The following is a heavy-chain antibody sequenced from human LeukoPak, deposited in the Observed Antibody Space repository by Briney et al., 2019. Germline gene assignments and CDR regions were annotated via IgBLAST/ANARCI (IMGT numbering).Heavy chain of an antibody. Sequence: PGGSLRLSCAASGFTVSSNYMSWVRQAPGKGLEWVSVIYSGGSTYYADSVKGRFTISRDNSKNTLYLQMNSLRAEDTAVYYCARVVTPHEDSRGYIDYWGQGTLVTVSS. CDR3: ARVVTPHEDSRGYIDY. CDR2: IYSGGST. V-gene: IGHV3-66*01. CDR1: GFTVSSNY. D-gene: IGHD3-22*01. J-gene: IGHJ4*02.